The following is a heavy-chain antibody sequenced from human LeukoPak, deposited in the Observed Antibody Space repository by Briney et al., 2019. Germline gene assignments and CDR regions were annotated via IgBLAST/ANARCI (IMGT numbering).Heavy chain of an antibody. J-gene: IGHJ5*02. V-gene: IGHV4-59*01. Sequence: PSETLSLTCTVSGGSISSYYWSWIRQPPGKGLEWIGSIYYSGSTKYNPSLKRRVTISVDTSKNQFTLKVSSVSAADTAVYYWARDLSRSSWGGWFVICGQETLVTVSS. CDR2: IYYSGST. D-gene: IGHD6-13*01. CDR3: ARDLSRSSWGGWFVI. CDR1: GGSISSYY.